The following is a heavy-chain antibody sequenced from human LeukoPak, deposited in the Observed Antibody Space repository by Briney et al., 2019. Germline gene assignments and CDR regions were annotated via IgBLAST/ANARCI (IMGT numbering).Heavy chain of an antibody. D-gene: IGHD6-6*01. V-gene: IGHV3-30*18. Sequence: PGGSLRLSCAASGFTFSSYGMHWVRQAPGKGLELVAVISYDGSNKYYADSVKGRFTISRDNSKNTLYLQMNSLRAEDTAVYYCAKDRAQLVLYFDYWGQGTLVTVSS. CDR3: AKDRAQLVLYFDY. CDR1: GFTFSSYG. J-gene: IGHJ4*02. CDR2: ISYDGSNK.